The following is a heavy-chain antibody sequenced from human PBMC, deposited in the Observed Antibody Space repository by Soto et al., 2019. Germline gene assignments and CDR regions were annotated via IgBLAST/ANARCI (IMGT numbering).Heavy chain of an antibody. D-gene: IGHD3-10*01. CDR1: GFTFSSYS. CDR2: ISSSSSYI. Sequence: EVQLVESGGGLVKPGGSLRLSCAASGFTFSSYSMNWVRQAPGKGLEWVSSISSSSSYIYYADSVKGRFTISRDNAKNSLYLKINGLRAEDTAVYYCARQAAGDYWGQGTLFTVSS. CDR3: ARQAAGDY. J-gene: IGHJ4*02. V-gene: IGHV3-21*01.